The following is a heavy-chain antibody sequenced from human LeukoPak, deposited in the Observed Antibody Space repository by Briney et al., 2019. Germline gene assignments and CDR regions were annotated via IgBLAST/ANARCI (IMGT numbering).Heavy chain of an antibody. CDR1: GFTFSSYA. CDR3: AITYDFSLDY. D-gene: IGHD3-3*01. J-gene: IGHJ4*02. Sequence: GGSLRLSCAASGFTFSSYAMSWVRQAPGKGLEWVAVISYDGSNKYYADSVKGRFTISRDNSKNTLYLQMNSLRAEDTAVYYCAITYDFSLDYWGQGTLVTVSS. CDR2: ISYDGSNK. V-gene: IGHV3-30-3*01.